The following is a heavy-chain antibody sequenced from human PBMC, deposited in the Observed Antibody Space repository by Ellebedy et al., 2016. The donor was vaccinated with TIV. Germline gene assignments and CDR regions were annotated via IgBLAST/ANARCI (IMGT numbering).Heavy chain of an antibody. CDR2: IYYSGST. CDR1: GGSISSYY. V-gene: IGHV4-59*08. CDR3: ARHGCSGGSCYYFDY. Sequence: MPSETLSLTCTVSGGSISSYYRSWIRQLPGKGLEWIGYIYYSGSTNYNPSLKSRVTISVDTSKNQFSLKLSSVTAADTAVYYCARHGCSGGSCYYFDYWGQGTLVTVSS. D-gene: IGHD2-15*01. J-gene: IGHJ4*02.